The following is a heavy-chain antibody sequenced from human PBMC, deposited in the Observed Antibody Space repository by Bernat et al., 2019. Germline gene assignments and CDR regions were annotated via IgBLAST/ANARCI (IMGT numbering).Heavy chain of an antibody. J-gene: IGHJ4*02. Sequence: EVQLVESGGGLVQPGGSLRLSCAASGFTFSSYEMNWVRQAPGKGLEWVSYISSSGSTIYYAESVKGRFTISRDNAKNSLYLQMNSLRAEDTAVYYCARSGPARGYSGYDFYYWGQGTLVTVSS. V-gene: IGHV3-48*03. CDR3: ARSGPARGYSGYDFYY. CDR2: ISSSGSTI. D-gene: IGHD5-12*01. CDR1: GFTFSSYE.